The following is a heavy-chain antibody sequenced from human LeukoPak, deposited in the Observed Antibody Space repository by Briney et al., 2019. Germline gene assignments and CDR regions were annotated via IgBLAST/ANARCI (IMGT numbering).Heavy chain of an antibody. CDR3: AKDLFLWYFDL. D-gene: IGHD2-21*01. V-gene: IGHV3-23*01. CDR2: VSSGGNS. J-gene: IGHJ2*01. Sequence: GGSLRLSCTASGFTFSSYGMSWVRQAPGKGLDWVSAVSSGGNSNYADSVTGRFTISRDNSKNTLYLQMNSLRAEDTAVYYCAKDLFLWYFDLWGRGTLVTVSS. CDR1: GFTFSSYG.